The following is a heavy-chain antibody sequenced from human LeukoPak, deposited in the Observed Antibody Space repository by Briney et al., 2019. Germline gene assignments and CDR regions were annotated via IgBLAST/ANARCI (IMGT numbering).Heavy chain of an antibody. CDR1: GGSISSGSYY. CDR3: ARVFKYYFDY. CDR2: IYYSGST. D-gene: IGHD3-10*02. J-gene: IGHJ4*02. V-gene: IGHV4-61*01. Sequence: SQTLSLTCTVSGGSISSGSYYRSWIRQPPGKGLEWIGYIYYSGSTNYNPSLKSRVTISVDTSKNQFSLKLSSVTAADTAVYYCARVFKYYFDYWGQGTLVTVSS.